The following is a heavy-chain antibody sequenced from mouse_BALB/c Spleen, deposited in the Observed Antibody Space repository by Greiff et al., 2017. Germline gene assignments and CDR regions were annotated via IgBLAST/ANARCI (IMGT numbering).Heavy chain of an antibody. Sequence: DVMLVESGGGLVKPGGSLKLSCAASGFTFSTYTMSWVRQTPEKRLEWVATITSGGTYTYYPDSVKGRFTISRDNAKNTLFLQMSSLKSEDTAMYYCTRDSQTTRASPFACWGQGTLVTVSA. CDR3: TRDSQTTRASPFAC. J-gene: IGHJ3*01. D-gene: IGHD3-2*01. V-gene: IGHV5-6-4*01. CDR1: GFTFSTYT. CDR2: ITSGGTYT.